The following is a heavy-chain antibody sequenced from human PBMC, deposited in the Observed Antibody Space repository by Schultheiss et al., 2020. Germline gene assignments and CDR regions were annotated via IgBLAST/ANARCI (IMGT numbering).Heavy chain of an antibody. CDR2: IYTSGST. V-gene: IGHV4-61*02. CDR3: ARVKGGAAAGNYYYYGMDV. D-gene: IGHD6-13*01. Sequence: SETLSLTCTVSGGSISSGSYYWSWIRQPAGKGLEWIGRIYTSGSTNYNPSLKSRVTISVDTSKNQFSLKLSSVTAADTAVYYCARVKGGAAAGNYYYYGMDVWVQGTTVTVSS. J-gene: IGHJ6*02. CDR1: GGSISSGSYY.